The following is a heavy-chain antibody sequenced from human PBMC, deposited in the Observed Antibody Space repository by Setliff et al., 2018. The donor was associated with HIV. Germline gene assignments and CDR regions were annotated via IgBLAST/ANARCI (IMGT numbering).Heavy chain of an antibody. CDR2: ISGSSSIK. CDR3: AKGTKITTALYLAY. J-gene: IGHJ1*01. V-gene: IGHV3-23*01. D-gene: IGHD6-13*01. CDR1: GFTFRDYA. Sequence: GGSLRLSCAASGFTFRDYAMIWVRQAPGMGLEWVSTISGSSSIKEYAGFVKGRFSISRDNSKDTVFLQMDSLRAEDTAIYYCAKGTKITTALYLAYWGQGTLVTVSS.